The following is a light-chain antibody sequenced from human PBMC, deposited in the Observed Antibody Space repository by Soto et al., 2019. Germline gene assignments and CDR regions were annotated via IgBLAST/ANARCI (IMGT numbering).Light chain of an antibody. V-gene: IGKV3-15*01. CDR2: GAT. CDR1: QSVSSL. Sequence: ASQSVSSLLAWYQQKPGQAPRLLIHGATTRATGIPARFSGCGSGTEFTLTISSLQSEDFAVYYCQQYNNRPGTFGQGTKVDI. CDR3: QQYNNRPGT. J-gene: IGKJ1*01.